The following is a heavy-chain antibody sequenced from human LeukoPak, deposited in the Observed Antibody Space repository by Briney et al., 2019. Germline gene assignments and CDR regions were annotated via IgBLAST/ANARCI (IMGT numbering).Heavy chain of an antibody. CDR1: GFTFSTYT. J-gene: IGHJ4*02. D-gene: IGHD3-10*01. CDR2: ISNSSNTI. Sequence: GGSLRLSCAASGFTFSTYTMNWVRQAPGKGLEWISYISNSSNTIYYADSVKGRFTISRDNAKNSLFLQMNSLRVEDTAVYYCATTEFLDHWGQGTLVTVS. CDR3: ATTEFLDH. V-gene: IGHV3-48*01.